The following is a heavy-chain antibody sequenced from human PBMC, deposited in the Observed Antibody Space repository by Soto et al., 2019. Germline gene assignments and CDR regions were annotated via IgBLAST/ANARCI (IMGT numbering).Heavy chain of an antibody. D-gene: IGHD3-10*01. CDR1: GFTFSSYG. Sequence: GGSLRLSCAASGFTFSSYGMHWVRQAPGKGLEWVAVISYDGSNKYYADSVKGRFTISRDNSKNTLYLQMNSLRAEDTAVYYCAKDFSPYMVRGVFDYWGQGTLVTVSS. J-gene: IGHJ4*02. CDR3: AKDFSPYMVRGVFDY. CDR2: ISYDGSNK. V-gene: IGHV3-30*18.